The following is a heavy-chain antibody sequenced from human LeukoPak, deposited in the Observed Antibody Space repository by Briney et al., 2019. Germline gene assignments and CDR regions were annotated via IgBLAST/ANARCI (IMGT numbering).Heavy chain of an antibody. Sequence: GGSLRLSCAASGLTFSCYSMNWVRQAPGKGLEGVSYISSRSSTIYYADSVKGRFTISRDNAKNSLYLQMTSLRAEDTAVYYCARDLIAAAGRHWGQGTLVTVSS. CDR2: ISSRSSTI. CDR3: ARDLIAAAGRH. CDR1: GLTFSCYS. D-gene: IGHD6-13*01. J-gene: IGHJ4*02. V-gene: IGHV3-48*01.